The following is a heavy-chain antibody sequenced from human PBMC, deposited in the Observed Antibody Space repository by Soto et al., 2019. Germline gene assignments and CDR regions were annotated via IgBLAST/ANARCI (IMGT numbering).Heavy chain of an antibody. CDR3: ATSSRITMIVVAPNAFDI. CDR2: ISAYNGNT. J-gene: IGHJ3*02. V-gene: IGHV1-18*01. D-gene: IGHD3-22*01. CDR1: GYTFTSYG. Sequence: ALVKVSCKASGYTFTSYGISWVRQAPGQGLEWMGWISAYNGNTNYAQKLQGRVTMTTDTSTSTAYMELRSLRSDDTAVYYCATSSRITMIVVAPNAFDIWGQGTMVTVSS.